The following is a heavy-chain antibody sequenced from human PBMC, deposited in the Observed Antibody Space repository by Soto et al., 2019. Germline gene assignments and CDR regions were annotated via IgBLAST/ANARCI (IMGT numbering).Heavy chain of an antibody. CDR2: INHSGST. Sequence: SETMSLTCTVSGGNISSSGYYWSWIRQPPGKGLEWIGEINHSGSTNYNPSLKSRVTMSVDTSKNQFSLKLSSVTAADTAVYYCARTSKFDCWGQGTRVTVSS. CDR3: ARTSKFDC. V-gene: IGHV4-39*07. D-gene: IGHD6-6*01. J-gene: IGHJ4*02. CDR1: GGNISSSGYY.